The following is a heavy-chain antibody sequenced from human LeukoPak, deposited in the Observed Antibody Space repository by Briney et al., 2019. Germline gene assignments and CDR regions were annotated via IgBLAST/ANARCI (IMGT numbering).Heavy chain of an antibody. D-gene: IGHD1-20*01. Sequence: GGSLRLSCAASGFTVSSNYMSWVRQAPGKGLEWVSVIYSGGSTYYADSVKGRFTISRDNSKNTLYLQMNSLRAEDTAVYYCARDRYFNWNDIQRYFDYWGQGTLVTVSS. V-gene: IGHV3-53*01. CDR3: ARDRYFNWNDIQRYFDY. CDR2: IYSGGST. CDR1: GFTVSSNY. J-gene: IGHJ4*02.